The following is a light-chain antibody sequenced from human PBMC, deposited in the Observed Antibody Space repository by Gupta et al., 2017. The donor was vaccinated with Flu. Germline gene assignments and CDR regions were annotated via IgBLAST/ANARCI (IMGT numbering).Light chain of an antibody. CDR2: VGS. Sequence: LTQSPPSLTVTPGEPPSIYCSTSQSRLQNNGCNNLDWYLQKPGQSPHLLIYVGSKRASGIPDRFSGSGSGTDFTLKISRVEAEDVGVYYCKQDLKSPRTFGEGTKVEIK. CDR1: QSRLQNNGCNN. J-gene: IGKJ4*02. CDR3: KQDLKSPRT. V-gene: IGKV2-28*01.